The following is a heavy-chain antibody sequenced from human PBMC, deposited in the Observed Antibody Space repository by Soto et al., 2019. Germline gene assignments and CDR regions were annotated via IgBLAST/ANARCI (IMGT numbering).Heavy chain of an antibody. CDR3: ARAPDHFDS. CDR2: IYYNGIT. CDR1: GDSIRSTDYY. V-gene: IGHV4-30-4*01. Sequence: QVQLQESGPGLVKPSQILSLTCTVSGDSIRSTDYYWSWIRQPPGKGLEWIGHIYYNGITYYNPSLXXXLTXXXXXXXXXXXLKLNSVTAADTAVYYCARAPDHFDSWGQGTLVTVSS. J-gene: IGHJ4*02.